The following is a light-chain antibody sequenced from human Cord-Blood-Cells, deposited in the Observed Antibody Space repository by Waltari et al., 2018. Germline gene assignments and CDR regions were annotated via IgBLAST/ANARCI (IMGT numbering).Light chain of an antibody. J-gene: IGKJ1*01. Sequence: ELVMTQSPATLYVSPGERATLSRRASQSVSSNLAWYQQKPCQAPRPLIYGASTRATGIPARFSGSGSGTEFTLTISSLQSEDFAVYYCQQYNNWPWTFGQGTKVEIK. CDR1: QSVSSN. CDR2: GAS. CDR3: QQYNNWPWT. V-gene: IGKV3-15*01.